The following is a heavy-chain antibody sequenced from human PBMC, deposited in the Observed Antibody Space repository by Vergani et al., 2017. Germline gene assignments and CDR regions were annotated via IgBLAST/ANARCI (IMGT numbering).Heavy chain of an antibody. CDR2: ISWNSGSI. Sequence: EVQLVESGGGLVQPGRSLRLSCAASGFTFDDYAMHWVRQAPGKGLEWVSGISWNSGSIGYADSVKGRFTISRDNAKNSLYLQMNSLRAEDTAVYYCARRVQSAIDIWGQGTMVTVSS. D-gene: IGHD5/OR15-5a*01. V-gene: IGHV3-9*01. J-gene: IGHJ3*02. CDR1: GFTFDDYA. CDR3: ARRVQSAIDI.